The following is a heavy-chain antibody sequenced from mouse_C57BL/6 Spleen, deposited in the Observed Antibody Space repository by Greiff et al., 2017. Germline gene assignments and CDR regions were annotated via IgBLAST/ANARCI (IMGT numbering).Heavy chain of an antibody. D-gene: IGHD1-1*01. Sequence: QVQLQQPGAELVKPGASVKLSCKASGYTFTSYWMHWVKQRPGQGLEWIGMIHPTSGSTNYNEKFKSKATLTVDKSSSTAYMQLSSLTSEDSAVYYCASYYYGSSYWYFDVWGTGTTVTVAS. V-gene: IGHV1-64*01. CDR1: GYTFTSYW. CDR3: ASYYYGSSYWYFDV. CDR2: IHPTSGST. J-gene: IGHJ1*03.